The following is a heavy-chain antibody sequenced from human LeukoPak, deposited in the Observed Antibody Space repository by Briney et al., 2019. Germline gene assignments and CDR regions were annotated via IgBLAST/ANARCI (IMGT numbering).Heavy chain of an antibody. V-gene: IGHV4-39*01. J-gene: IGHJ4*02. D-gene: IGHD6-13*01. CDR2: IYYSGST. Sequence: SETLSLTCTVSGGSISSSSYYWGWIRQPPGKGLEWIGSIYYSGSTYYNPSLKSRVTISVDTSKNQFSLKPSSVTAADTAVYYCASPGSSSLITWGQGTLVTVSS. CDR1: GGSISSSSYY. CDR3: ASPGSSSLIT.